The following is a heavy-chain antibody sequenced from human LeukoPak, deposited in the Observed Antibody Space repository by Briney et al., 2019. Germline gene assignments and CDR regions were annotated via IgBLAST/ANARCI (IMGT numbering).Heavy chain of an antibody. D-gene: IGHD3-22*01. CDR3: AVGVVITTRVNWFDP. Sequence: SQTLSLTCTVSGGSISSGSYYWSWIRQPAGKGLEWIGRIYTSGSTNYNPSLKSRVTISVDTSKNQFSLKLSSVTAADTAVYYCAVGVVITTRVNWFDPWGQGTLVTVSS. CDR2: IYTSGST. CDR1: GGSISSGSYY. V-gene: IGHV4-61*02. J-gene: IGHJ5*02.